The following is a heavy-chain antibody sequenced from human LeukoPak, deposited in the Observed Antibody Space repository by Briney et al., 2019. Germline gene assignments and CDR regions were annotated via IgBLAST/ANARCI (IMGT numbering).Heavy chain of an antibody. CDR2: IYYSGST. D-gene: IGHD3-16*01. Sequence: SETLSLTCSVSGASISSGGYYWSWIRQLPGKGLEWIGYIYYSGSTYYNPSLKSRVTISVDTSKNQFSLKLSSGTAADTAVYYCARASRIIITFGGVAYFDYWGQGALVTVSS. J-gene: IGHJ4*02. CDR3: ARASRIIITFGGVAYFDY. CDR1: GASISSGGYY. V-gene: IGHV4-31*03.